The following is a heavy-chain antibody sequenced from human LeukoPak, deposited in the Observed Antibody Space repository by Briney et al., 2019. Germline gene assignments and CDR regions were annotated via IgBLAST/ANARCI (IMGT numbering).Heavy chain of an antibody. CDR2: ISYDGSNK. Sequence: PGRSLRLSCAASGFTFSSYAMHWVRQAPGKGLEWVAVISYDGSNKYYADSVKGRFTISRDNAKNTLYLQMNSLRAEDTAVYYCARGLAPSGYWGQGTLVTVSS. J-gene: IGHJ4*02. CDR3: ARGLAPSGY. V-gene: IGHV3-30-3*01. CDR1: GFTFSSYA.